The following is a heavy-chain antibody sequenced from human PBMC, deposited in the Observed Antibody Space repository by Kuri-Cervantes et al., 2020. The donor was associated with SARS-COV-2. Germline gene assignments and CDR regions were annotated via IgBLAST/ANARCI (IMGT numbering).Heavy chain of an antibody. Sequence: ESLKISCTVSGGSISSSSYYWGWIRQPPGKGLEWIGSIYHSGSTYYNPSLKSRVTMSVDTSKNQFSLKLSSVTAADTAVYYCARVGRAGPFDYWGQGTLVTVSS. J-gene: IGHJ4*02. D-gene: IGHD6-13*01. CDR2: IYHSGST. V-gene: IGHV4-39*07. CDR1: GGSISSSSYY. CDR3: ARVGRAGPFDY.